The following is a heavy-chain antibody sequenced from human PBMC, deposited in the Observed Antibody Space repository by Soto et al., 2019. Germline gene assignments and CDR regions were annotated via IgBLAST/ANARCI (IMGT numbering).Heavy chain of an antibody. CDR1: GFTFKDYA. D-gene: IGHD3-9*01. Sequence: GGSLRLSCAGSGFTFKDYAMHWVRQAPGKGLEWVAGISWNSVSIGYADSVKGRFTISRDDAKNSLYLQMNSLRTEDTALYYCAKGDFDILTGLDYWGRGTLVT. V-gene: IGHV3-9*01. CDR2: ISWNSVSI. CDR3: AKGDFDILTGLDY. J-gene: IGHJ4*02.